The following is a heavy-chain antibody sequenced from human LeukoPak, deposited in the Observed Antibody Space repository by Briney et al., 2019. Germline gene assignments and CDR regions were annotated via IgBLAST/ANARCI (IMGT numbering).Heavy chain of an antibody. D-gene: IGHD6-13*01. Sequence: GGSLRLSCAASGFTFSSYGMHWVRQAPGKGLEWVAVISYDGSNKYYADSVKGRFTISRDNSKNTLYLQMNSLRAEDTAVYYCAKHSIAAAGTAFDHWGQGTLVTVSS. V-gene: IGHV3-30*18. CDR3: AKHSIAAAGTAFDH. CDR1: GFTFSSYG. J-gene: IGHJ4*02. CDR2: ISYDGSNK.